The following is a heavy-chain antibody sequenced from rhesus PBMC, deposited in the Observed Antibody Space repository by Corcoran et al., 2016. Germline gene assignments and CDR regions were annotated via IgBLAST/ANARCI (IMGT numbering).Heavy chain of an antibody. CDR2: ISSASSYV. D-gene: IGHD1-1-1*01. CDR1: GFTFGDCG. J-gene: IGHJ4*01. V-gene: IGHV3-183*01. Sequence: EVQLVESGGGLVQPGGSLRLSCAASGFTFGDCGMHWVRQAPGKGLEWGSSISSASSYVYYADSVKGRFTISRDNAKNSLSLQMSSLRAEDTAVYYCAKFSIAGTTDYWGQGVLVTVSS. CDR3: AKFSIAGTTDY.